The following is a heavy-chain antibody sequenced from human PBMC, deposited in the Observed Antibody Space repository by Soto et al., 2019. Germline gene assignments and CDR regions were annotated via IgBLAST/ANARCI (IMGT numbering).Heavy chain of an antibody. J-gene: IGHJ5*02. CDR2: IIPIFGTA. D-gene: IGHD1-26*01. CDR1: GGTFSSYA. Sequence: VASVKVSCKASGGTFSSYAISWVRQAPGQGLEWMGGIIPIFGTANYAQKFQGRVTITADESTSTACMELSSLRSEDTAVYYCAREVILVGATEWFDPWGQGTLVTVSS. V-gene: IGHV1-69*13. CDR3: AREVILVGATEWFDP.